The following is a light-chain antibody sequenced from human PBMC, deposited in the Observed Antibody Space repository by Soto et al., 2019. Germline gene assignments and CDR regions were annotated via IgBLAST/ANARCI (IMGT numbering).Light chain of an antibody. CDR3: KQYNSYRT. V-gene: IGKV1-5*01. J-gene: IGKJ1*01. CDR1: DNIVHW. CDR2: DAS. Sequence: DIQMTQSPSTLSSSFGDSVAITCRASDNIVHWVAWYQQKPGKAPKLLIYDASILESGVPSRFSGSGSGTEFTLTIRSLQPDDFATYYCKQYNSYRTFGQGTKVDIK.